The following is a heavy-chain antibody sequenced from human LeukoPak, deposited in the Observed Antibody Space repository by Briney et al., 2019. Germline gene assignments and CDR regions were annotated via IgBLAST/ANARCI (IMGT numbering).Heavy chain of an antibody. Sequence: SETLSLTCAVYGGSFSGYYWSWIRQPPGKGLEWIGEINHSGSTNYNPSLKSRVTISVDTSKNQFSLKLSSVTAADTAVYYCARVGVTLAVAGPYYFDYWGQGTLVTVSS. D-gene: IGHD6-19*01. CDR2: INHSGST. J-gene: IGHJ4*02. V-gene: IGHV4-34*01. CDR1: GGSFSGYY. CDR3: ARVGVTLAVAGPYYFDY.